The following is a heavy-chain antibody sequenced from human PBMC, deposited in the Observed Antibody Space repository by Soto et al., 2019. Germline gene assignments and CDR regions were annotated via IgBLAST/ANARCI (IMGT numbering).Heavy chain of an antibody. CDR1: GGSVSSGSYY. D-gene: IGHD6-6*01. Sequence: KASETLSLTCTVSGGSVSSGSYYWSWFRQPPGKGLERSGYIYYSGSTSYNPSLKRRGTISVDTSKNQFSPTLSSVTSADTAVHYCARAVSEYRSFSQGWFGPWGRVTLVTVSS. CDR2: IYYSGST. V-gene: IGHV4-61*01. CDR3: ARAVSEYRSFSQGWFGP. J-gene: IGHJ5*02.